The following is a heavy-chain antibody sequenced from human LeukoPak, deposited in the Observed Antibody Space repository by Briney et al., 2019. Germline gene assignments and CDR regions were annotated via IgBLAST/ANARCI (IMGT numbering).Heavy chain of an antibody. V-gene: IGHV3-7*01. CDR3: ARDGWQLDDFDY. D-gene: IGHD6-6*01. Sequence: GGSLRLSCAASGFTFSSYWMTWVRQAPGKGLEWVANIKQDRSERYYVDSVKGRFTISRDNAKNSLYLQMNSLRVEDTAVYYCARDGWQLDDFDYWGQGTLVTVSS. CDR2: IKQDRSER. CDR1: GFTFSSYW. J-gene: IGHJ4*02.